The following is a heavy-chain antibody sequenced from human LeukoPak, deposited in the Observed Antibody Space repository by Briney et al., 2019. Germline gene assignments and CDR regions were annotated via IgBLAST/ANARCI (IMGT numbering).Heavy chain of an antibody. D-gene: IGHD4-17*01. V-gene: IGHV3-33*01. Sequence: GGSRRLACAAAGFTLSSYGMHWVRQAPGKGLEWVAVIWYDGSNTYYAESVKGRFNISRDNSKNTLSLQMNSLRAEDTAVYYCARGIDYTVTTSYYFEYWGQGTLVTVSS. CDR3: ARGIDYTVTTSYYFEY. CDR2: IWYDGSNT. CDR1: GFTLSSYG. J-gene: IGHJ4*02.